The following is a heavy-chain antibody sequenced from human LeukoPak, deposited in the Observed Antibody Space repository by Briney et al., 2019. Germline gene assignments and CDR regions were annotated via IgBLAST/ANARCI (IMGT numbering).Heavy chain of an antibody. CDR1: GGSFSGYY. Sequence: PSETLSLTCAVYGGSFSGYYWSWIRQPPGKGLEWIGEINYSGSTNYNPSLKSRVTISVDTSKNQFSLKLSSVTAADTAVYYCARDLATVTTDYWGQGTLVTVSS. D-gene: IGHD4-17*01. CDR2: INYSGST. CDR3: ARDLATVTTDY. V-gene: IGHV4-34*01. J-gene: IGHJ4*02.